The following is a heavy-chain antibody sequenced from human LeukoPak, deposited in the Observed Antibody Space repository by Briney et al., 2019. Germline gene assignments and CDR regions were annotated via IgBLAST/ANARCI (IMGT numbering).Heavy chain of an antibody. CDR2: ISSSGSTI. CDR3: ARDWVFDSSGQKDY. V-gene: IGHV3-11*01. CDR1: GFTFSDYY. D-gene: IGHD3-22*01. Sequence: GGSLRLSCAASGFTFSDYYMSWIRQAPGKGLEWVSYISSSGSTIYYADSVKGRFTISRDNAKNSLYLQMSSLRAEDTAVYYCARDWVFDSSGQKDYWGQGTLVTVSS. J-gene: IGHJ4*02.